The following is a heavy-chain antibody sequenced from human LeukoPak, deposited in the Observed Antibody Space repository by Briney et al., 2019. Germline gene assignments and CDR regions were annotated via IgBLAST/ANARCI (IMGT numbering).Heavy chain of an antibody. Sequence: PGGSLRLSCVASGFTFSRNAMSWVRQAPGKGLERVSGISGSGSDTFYADSVKGRFTISRDNSKNTLYLQMSSLRAEDTAVYYCANVIIVAAGYEYFQHWGQGTLVSVSS. D-gene: IGHD6-13*01. CDR2: ISGSGSDT. CDR3: ANVIIVAAGYEYFQH. J-gene: IGHJ1*01. V-gene: IGHV3-23*01. CDR1: GFTFSRNA.